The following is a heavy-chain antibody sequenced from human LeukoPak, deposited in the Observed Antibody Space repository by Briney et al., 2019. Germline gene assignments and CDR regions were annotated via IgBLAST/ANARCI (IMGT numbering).Heavy chain of an antibody. Sequence: PGRSLRLSCAASGFTFSSYAMHWVRQAPGKGLEWVAVISYDGSNKYYADSVKGRFTISRDNSKNTLYLQMNSLRAEDTAVYYCALTGSITMIVVVITTDYYFDYWGQGTLVTVSS. J-gene: IGHJ4*02. CDR1: GFTFSSYA. CDR3: ALTGSITMIVVVITTDYYFDY. D-gene: IGHD3-22*01. V-gene: IGHV3-30-3*01. CDR2: ISYDGSNK.